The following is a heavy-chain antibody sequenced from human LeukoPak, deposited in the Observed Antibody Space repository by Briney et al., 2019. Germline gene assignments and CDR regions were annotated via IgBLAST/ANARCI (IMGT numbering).Heavy chain of an antibody. Sequence: SETLSLTCTVSGGSISSYYWSWIRQPAGKGLEWIGRIYTSGSTNYNPSLKSRVTMSVDTSKNQFSLNLSSVTAADTAVYYCARTSARGAQFDYWGQGTLVTVSS. CDR1: GGSISSYY. CDR2: IYTSGST. D-gene: IGHD3-10*01. CDR3: ARTSARGAQFDY. V-gene: IGHV4-4*07. J-gene: IGHJ4*02.